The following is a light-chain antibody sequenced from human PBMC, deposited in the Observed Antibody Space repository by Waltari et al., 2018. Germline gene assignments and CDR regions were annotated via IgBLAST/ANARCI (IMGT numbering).Light chain of an antibody. Sequence: QSALTQPASVSGSPGQSITISFTGTSSDVGSYNLVSWYQQYPGKAPKLMIYAVTKRPSGGSNRFSGSKSGTTASLTISGLQAEDEADYYCCSYTGSTTLVFGGGTQLTVL. J-gene: IGLJ7*01. CDR1: SSDVGSYNL. CDR3: CSYTGSTTLV. CDR2: AVT. V-gene: IGLV2-23*02.